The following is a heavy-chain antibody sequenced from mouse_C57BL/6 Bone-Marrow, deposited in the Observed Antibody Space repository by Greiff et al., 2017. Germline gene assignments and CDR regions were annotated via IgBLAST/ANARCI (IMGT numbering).Heavy chain of an antibody. D-gene: IGHD1-1*01. CDR2: IDPENGDT. CDR3: TPLYYGSSYFYWYFDV. J-gene: IGHJ1*03. Sequence: EVQRVESGAELVRPGASVKLSCTASGFNIKDDYMHWVKQRPEQGLEWIGWIDPENGDTEYASKFQGKATITADTSSNTAYLQLSSLTSEDTAVYYCTPLYYGSSYFYWYFDVWGTGTTVTVSS. V-gene: IGHV14-4*01. CDR1: GFNIKDDY.